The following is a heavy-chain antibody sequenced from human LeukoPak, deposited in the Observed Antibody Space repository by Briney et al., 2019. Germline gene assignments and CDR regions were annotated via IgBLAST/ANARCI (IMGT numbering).Heavy chain of an antibody. D-gene: IGHD2-15*01. Sequence: PGGSLRLSCAASGFTFSSYSMNWVRQAPGKGLEWVSTISTSSRSIYYADSVKGRFTISRDNAKNSLYLQMNSLRAEDTAVYYCARLYCSDGTCHFDYWGQGTLVTVSS. CDR3: ARLYCSDGTCHFDY. CDR2: ISTSSRSI. V-gene: IGHV3-21*01. J-gene: IGHJ4*02. CDR1: GFTFSSYS.